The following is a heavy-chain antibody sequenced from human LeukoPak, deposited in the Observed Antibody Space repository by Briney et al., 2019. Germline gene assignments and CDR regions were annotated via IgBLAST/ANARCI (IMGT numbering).Heavy chain of an antibody. CDR2: IYANGDT. D-gene: IGHD1-1*01. CDR1: GGSITSYY. V-gene: IGHV4-4*07. CDR3: SRRKRDAFDI. Sequence: SETLSLTCFVSGGSITSYYWSWTRQPAGKGLEWIGRIYANGDTKYNPSLESRVEMSIDTSKKQLSLKLDSVTAADTAVYYCSRRKRDAFDIWGQGTMVTVSS. J-gene: IGHJ3*02.